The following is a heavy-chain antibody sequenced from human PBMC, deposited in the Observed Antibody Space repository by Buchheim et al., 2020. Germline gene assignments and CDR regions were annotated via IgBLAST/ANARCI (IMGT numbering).Heavy chain of an antibody. CDR3: ARLSSLKLRNYYYYMDV. V-gene: IGHV3-21*01. J-gene: IGHJ6*03. D-gene: IGHD5-24*01. Sequence: EVQLVESGGGLVQPGGSLRLSCAASGFSLSTHSMNWVRQAPGKGLEWVSSISSSSSYIYYADSVKGRFTISRDNAKNSLYLQMNSLRAEDTAVYYCARLSSLKLRNYYYYMDVWGKGTT. CDR2: ISSSSSYI. CDR1: GFSLSTHS.